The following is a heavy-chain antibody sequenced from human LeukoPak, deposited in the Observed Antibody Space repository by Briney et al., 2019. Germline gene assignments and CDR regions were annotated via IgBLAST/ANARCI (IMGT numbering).Heavy chain of an antibody. CDR3: ALLAVASDFDY. J-gene: IGHJ4*02. V-gene: IGHV3-48*03. CDR2: IGSSGTTR. D-gene: IGHD6-19*01. CDR1: GFTFSSYA. Sequence: GGSLRLSCAASGFTFSSYAMSWVRQAPGKGPEWVSNIGSSGTTRYYADSVKGRFSISRDNAKNSLYLQMNSLRVEDTGVYYCALLAVASDFDYWGQGALVTVSS.